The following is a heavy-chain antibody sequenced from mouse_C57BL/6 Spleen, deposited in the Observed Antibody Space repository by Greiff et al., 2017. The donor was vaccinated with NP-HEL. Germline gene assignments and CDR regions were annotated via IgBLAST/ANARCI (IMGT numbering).Heavy chain of an antibody. CDR1: GYTFTSYW. J-gene: IGHJ4*01. CDR3: ARREGYGYAMDY. V-gene: IGHV1-61*01. Sequence: QVQLKQPGAELVRPGSSVKLSCKASGYTFTSYWMDWVKQRPGQGLEWIGNIYPSDSETHYNQKFKDKATLTVDKSSSTAYMQLSSLTSEDSAVDYCARREGYGYAMDYWGQGTSVTVAS. D-gene: IGHD3-2*02. CDR2: IYPSDSET.